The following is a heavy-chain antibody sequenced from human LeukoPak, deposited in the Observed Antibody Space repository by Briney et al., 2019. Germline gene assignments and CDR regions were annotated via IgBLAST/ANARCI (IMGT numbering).Heavy chain of an antibody. CDR1: GFTFSSYE. CDR3: AAMTSVTTGDY. V-gene: IGHV3-48*03. D-gene: IGHD4-11*01. Sequence: GGSLRLSCAASGFTFSSYEMNWVRQAPGKGLEWISYIGSSGSTVYYADSVKGRFTISRDNAKNSLYLQMNSLRAEDTAVYYCAAMTSVTTGDYWSQGTLVTVSS. CDR2: IGSSGSTV. J-gene: IGHJ4*02.